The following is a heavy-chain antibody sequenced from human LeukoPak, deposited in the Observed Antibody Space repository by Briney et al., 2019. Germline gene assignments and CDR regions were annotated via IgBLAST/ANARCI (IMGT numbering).Heavy chain of an antibody. CDR1: GYTFTSYD. CDR2: MNPNSGNT. Sequence: GASVKVSCKASGYTFTSYDINWVRQATGQGLEWMGWMNPNSGNTGYAQKFQGRVTMTRNTSISTAYMELSSLRSEDTAVYYCARGFPLKFGFLAVAGTWFDPWGQGTLVTVSS. J-gene: IGHJ5*02. D-gene: IGHD6-19*01. CDR3: ARGFPLKFGFLAVAGTWFDP. V-gene: IGHV1-8*01.